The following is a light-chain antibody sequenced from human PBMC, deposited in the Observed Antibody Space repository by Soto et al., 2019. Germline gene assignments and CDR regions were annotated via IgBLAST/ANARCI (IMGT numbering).Light chain of an antibody. CDR1: SGHSSYA. J-gene: IGLJ1*01. CDR2: VNSDGSH. Sequence: QLVLTQSPSASAALGASVKLTCTLSSGHSSYAIAWHQQQPEKGPRYLMRVNSDGSHSKGDGIPDRFSGSSSGAERYLTISSLQSEAEADYYCQTWGTGVPYVFGTGTKLHRP. V-gene: IGLV4-69*02. CDR3: QTWGTGVPYV.